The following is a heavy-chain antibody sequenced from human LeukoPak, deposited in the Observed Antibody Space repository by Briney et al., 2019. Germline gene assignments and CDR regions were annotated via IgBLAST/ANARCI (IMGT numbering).Heavy chain of an antibody. J-gene: IGHJ6*02. Sequence: SETLSLTCTVSGGSISSSSYYWGWIRQPPGKGLEWTGSIYYSGSTCYNPSLKSRVTISVDTSKNQFSLKLSSVTAADTAVYYCARSGSGWYDYYYGMDVWGQGTTVTVSS. CDR2: IYYSGST. CDR1: GGSISSSSYY. V-gene: IGHV4-39*01. D-gene: IGHD6-19*01. CDR3: ARSGSGWYDYYYGMDV.